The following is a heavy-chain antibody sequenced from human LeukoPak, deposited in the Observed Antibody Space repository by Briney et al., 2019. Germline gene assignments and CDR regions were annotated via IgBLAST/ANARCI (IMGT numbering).Heavy chain of an antibody. CDR3: ARSMVRGEASDY. V-gene: IGHV4-59*08. CDR1: GGSISSYY. D-gene: IGHD3-10*01. CDR2: IYYSGST. J-gene: IGHJ4*02. Sequence: SETLSLTCTVSGGSISSYYWSWIRQPPGKGLEWIGYIYYSGSTNYNPSLKSRVTISVDTSKNQFSLKLSSVTAADTAVYYCARSMVRGEASDYWGQGTLVTVSS.